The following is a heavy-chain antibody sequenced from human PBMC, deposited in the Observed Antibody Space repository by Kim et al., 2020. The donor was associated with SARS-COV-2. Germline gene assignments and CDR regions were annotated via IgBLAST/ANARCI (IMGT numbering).Heavy chain of an antibody. Sequence: GGSLRLSCAASGFTFSNSDMNWVHQAPGKGLEWVSGVSWNGSRTHYADSVKGRFIISRDNSRNTLYLQTNSLRAEDTAVYYCVRHGPRPPEITMIVVVITTCWFDPWGQGTLVTVSS. CDR2: VSWNGSRT. V-gene: IGHV3-35*01. CDR1: GFTFSNSD. J-gene: IGHJ5*02. CDR3: VRHGPRPPEITMIVVVITTCWFDP. D-gene: IGHD3-22*01.